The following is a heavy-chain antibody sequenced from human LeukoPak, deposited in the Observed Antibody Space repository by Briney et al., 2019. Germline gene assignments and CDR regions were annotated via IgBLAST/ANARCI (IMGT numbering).Heavy chain of an antibody. CDR1: GFTFSNAW. V-gene: IGHV3-15*01. CDR2: IRSKTDGGTT. Sequence: GGSLRLSCVASGFTFSNAWMSWVRQAPGKGLEWVGCIRSKTDGGTTDYAAPVTGIFTISRDDAKNTLYLQVNSLKTEDTAVYYCTSGIGTIDFWGQGTPVTVSS. CDR3: TSGIGTIDF. D-gene: IGHD6-13*01. J-gene: IGHJ4*02.